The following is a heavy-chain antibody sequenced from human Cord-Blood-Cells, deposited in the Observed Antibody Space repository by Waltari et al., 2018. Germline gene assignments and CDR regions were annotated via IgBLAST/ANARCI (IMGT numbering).Heavy chain of an antibody. CDR2: IRYDGSNK. Sequence: QVQLVESGGGVVQPGGSLRLSCAASGFTFSSYGMHWVRQAPGKGLWVVAFIRYDGSNKYYADSVKGRFTISRDNSKNTLYLQMNSLRAEDTAVYYCAKGTLRFLEFDYWGQGTLVTVSS. J-gene: IGHJ4*02. V-gene: IGHV3-30*02. CDR1: GFTFSSYG. D-gene: IGHD3-3*01. CDR3: AKGTLRFLEFDY.